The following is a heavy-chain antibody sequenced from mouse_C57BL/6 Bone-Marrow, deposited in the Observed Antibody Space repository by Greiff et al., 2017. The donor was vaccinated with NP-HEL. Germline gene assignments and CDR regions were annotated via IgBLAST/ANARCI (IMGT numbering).Heavy chain of an antibody. D-gene: IGHD1-1*01. CDR3: ARGITTGGY. Sequence: EVQLQQSGPELVKPGASVKISCKASGYTFTDYYMNWVKQSHGKSLEWIGDINPNNGGTSYNQKFKGKATLTVDKSSSTAYMELRSLTSEDSAVYYCARGITTGGYWGQGTTLTVSS. CDR1: GYTFTDYY. CDR2: INPNNGGT. V-gene: IGHV1-26*01. J-gene: IGHJ2*01.